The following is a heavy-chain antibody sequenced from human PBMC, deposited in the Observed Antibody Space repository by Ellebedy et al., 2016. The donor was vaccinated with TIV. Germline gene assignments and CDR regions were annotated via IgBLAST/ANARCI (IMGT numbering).Heavy chain of an antibody. Sequence: AASVKVSCKASGGTFSSYAISWVRQAPGQGLEWMGGIIPIFGTANYAQKFQGRVTITADESTSTAYMELSSLRSEDTAVYYCARGTYYDSSGSIDAFDIWGQGTMVTVSS. J-gene: IGHJ3*02. D-gene: IGHD3-22*01. CDR3: ARGTYYDSSGSIDAFDI. CDR2: IIPIFGTA. V-gene: IGHV1-69*13. CDR1: GGTFSSYA.